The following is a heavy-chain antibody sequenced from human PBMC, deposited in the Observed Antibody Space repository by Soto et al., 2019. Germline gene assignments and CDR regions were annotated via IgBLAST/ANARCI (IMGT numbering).Heavy chain of an antibody. D-gene: IGHD3-10*01. J-gene: IGHJ4*02. CDR1: GGSFSGYY. Sequence: SETLCLTCAVDGGSFSGYYWSWIRQPPGKGLEWIGEINHSGSTNYNPSLKSRVTISVDTSKNQFSLKLSSVTAADTAVYYCARGVDQNYYGSGSYGALDYWGQGTLVTVSS. CDR3: ARGVDQNYYGSGSYGALDY. CDR2: INHSGST. V-gene: IGHV4-34*01.